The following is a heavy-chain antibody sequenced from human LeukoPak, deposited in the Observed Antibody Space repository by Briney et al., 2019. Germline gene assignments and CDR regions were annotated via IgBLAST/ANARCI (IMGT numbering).Heavy chain of an antibody. V-gene: IGHV3-7*05. CDR1: GFTFSTFW. J-gene: IGHJ4*02. D-gene: IGHD3-10*01. Sequence: PGRSLRLSCAASGFTFSTFWMSWVRQAPGKGLEWVVNIKQDGSEKYYVDSVKGRFTISRDNAKNSLYVQMNSLRAEDTAVYYCARDRGSQDYWGQGTLVTVSS. CDR3: ARDRGSQDY. CDR2: IKQDGSEK.